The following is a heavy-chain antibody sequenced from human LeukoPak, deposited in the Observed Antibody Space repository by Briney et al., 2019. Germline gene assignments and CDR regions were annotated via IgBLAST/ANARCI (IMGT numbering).Heavy chain of an antibody. CDR3: ARRGDWGSAGIDY. CDR2: IYHSGST. V-gene: IGHV4-4*02. J-gene: IGHJ4*02. Sequence: PSGTLSLACAVSGGSISSSNWWSWVRQPPGKGLEGIGEIYHSGSTNYNPSLKSRVTISMDTSKYQFSLKLSSVTATDTAVYYCARRGDWGSAGIDYWAREPWSPSPQ. CDR1: GGSISSSNW. D-gene: IGHD3/OR15-3a*01.